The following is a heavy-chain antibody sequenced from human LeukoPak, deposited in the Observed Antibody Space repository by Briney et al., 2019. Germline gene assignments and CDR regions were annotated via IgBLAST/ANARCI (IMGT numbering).Heavy chain of an antibody. CDR1: GGSVTTYY. CDR2: IYYSGST. Sequence: SEPLSLTCTVSGGSVTTYYWSWIRQPPGKGLEWIAYIYYSGSTNYNPSLKSRVTISVDTSKNQVSLRLSSVTAADTAVYYCARAEGTVNVFDIWGQGTIVTVSS. CDR3: ARAEGTVNVFDI. V-gene: IGHV4-59*08. J-gene: IGHJ3*02. D-gene: IGHD1-1*01.